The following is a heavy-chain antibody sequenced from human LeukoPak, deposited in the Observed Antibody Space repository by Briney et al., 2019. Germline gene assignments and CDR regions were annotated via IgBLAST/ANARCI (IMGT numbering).Heavy chain of an antibody. D-gene: IGHD5-18*01. CDR1: GFTFSSYA. J-gene: IGHJ4*02. CDR3: ARGQRRRYSYGLGGFDY. Sequence: XGSLRLSCAASGFTFSSYAMHWVRQAPGKGLEWVAVISYDGSKKYYADSVKGRFTISRDNSKNTLYLQMNSLRAEDTAVYYCARGQRRRYSYGLGGFDYWGQGTLVTVSS. CDR2: ISYDGSKK. V-gene: IGHV3-30-3*01.